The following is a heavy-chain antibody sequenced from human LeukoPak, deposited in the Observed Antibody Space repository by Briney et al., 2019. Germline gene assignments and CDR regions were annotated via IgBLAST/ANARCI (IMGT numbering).Heavy chain of an antibody. CDR2: VYYSGST. D-gene: IGHD1-26*01. V-gene: IGHV4-39*01. J-gene: IGHJ4*02. Sequence: SETLSLTCTVSGGTISSSTYYWGWIRQPPGKGLEWIGTVYYSGSTYYNPSLKNRVTISVDTSKNQFSLKLSSVTAADTAVYYCARHGTYTDYWGQGILVTVSS. CDR1: GGTISSSTYY. CDR3: ARHGTYTDY.